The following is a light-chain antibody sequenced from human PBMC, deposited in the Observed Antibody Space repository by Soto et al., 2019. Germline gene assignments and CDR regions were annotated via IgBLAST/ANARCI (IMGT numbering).Light chain of an antibody. CDR3: SSYAGGNNLVV. J-gene: IGLJ2*01. V-gene: IGLV2-8*01. CDR2: DVS. Sequence: QSVLTQPPSASGSPEQSVTMSCTGTSSDVGGYNYVSWYQQHPGKAPKLMIYDVSKRPSGVPDRFSGSKSGNTASLTVSGLQAEDEADYFCSSYAGGNNLVVFGGGTKLTVL. CDR1: SSDVGGYNY.